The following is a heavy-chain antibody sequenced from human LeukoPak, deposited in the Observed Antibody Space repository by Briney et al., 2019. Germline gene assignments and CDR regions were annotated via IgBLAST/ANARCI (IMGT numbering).Heavy chain of an antibody. CDR1: GFTFSSYS. J-gene: IGHJ4*02. CDR3: ARQDFWSGYSILPDY. V-gene: IGHV3-21*01. Sequence: GGSLRLSCAASGFTFSSYSMNWVRQAPGKGLEWVTSISSSSSYIYYADSVKGRFTISRDNAKNSPYLQMNSLRAEDTAVYYCARQDFWSGYSILPDYWGQGTLVTVSS. CDR2: ISSSSSYI. D-gene: IGHD3-3*01.